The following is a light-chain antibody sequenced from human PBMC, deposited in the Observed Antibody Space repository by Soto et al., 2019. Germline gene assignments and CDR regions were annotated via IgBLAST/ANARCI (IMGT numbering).Light chain of an antibody. CDR3: LQGYNFPHT. V-gene: IGKV1-6*01. CDR2: AAS. Sequence: AIQMTQSPSSLSASVGDRVSITCLASQDMRDDLGWYQQKPGKAPNLLIYAASTLQIGVPSRFSGSGSGTDFTLTISSLQPEDFATYYCLQGYNFPHTFGPGTKVDIK. CDR1: QDMRDD. J-gene: IGKJ3*01.